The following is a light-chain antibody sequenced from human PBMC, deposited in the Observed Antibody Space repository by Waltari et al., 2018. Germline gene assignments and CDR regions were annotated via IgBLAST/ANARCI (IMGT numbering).Light chain of an antibody. CDR3: SSYTSSSLYV. V-gene: IGLV2-14*01. J-gene: IGLJ1*01. Sequence: QSALTQPASVAGSPGQSITISCTGPSSDVGGYNYVSWYQQHPGKAPNLMIYEVSNRPSGVSNRFSGSKSGNTASLTISGLQAEDEADYYCSSYTSSSLYVFGTGTKVTVL. CDR1: SSDVGGYNY. CDR2: EVS.